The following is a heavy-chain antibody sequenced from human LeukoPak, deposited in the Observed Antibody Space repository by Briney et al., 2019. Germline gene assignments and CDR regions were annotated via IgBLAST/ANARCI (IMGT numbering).Heavy chain of an antibody. Sequence: SEALSLTCTVSGGSISSGDYYWSWIRQPPGKGLEWIGYIYYSGSTYYNPSLKSRVTISVDTSKNQFSLKLSSVTAADTAVYYCARYCSSTSCLLDYWGQGTLVTVSS. CDR3: ARYCSSTSCLLDY. V-gene: IGHV4-30-4*01. CDR2: IYYSGST. CDR1: GGSISSGDYY. D-gene: IGHD2-2*01. J-gene: IGHJ4*02.